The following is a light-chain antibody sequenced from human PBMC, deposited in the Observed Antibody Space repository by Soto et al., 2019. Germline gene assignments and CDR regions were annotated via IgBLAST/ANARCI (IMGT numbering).Light chain of an antibody. CDR2: RNN. CDR1: SSNIGSNY. V-gene: IGLV1-47*01. Sequence: QSVLTQPPSASGTPGQRVTISCSGSSSNIGSNYVYWYQQLPGTAPKLLIYRNNQRPSGVPVRFSGSKSGTSASLAISGLRSEDEADYYCAAWDDSHVFGGGTKLTVL. J-gene: IGLJ2*01. CDR3: AAWDDSHV.